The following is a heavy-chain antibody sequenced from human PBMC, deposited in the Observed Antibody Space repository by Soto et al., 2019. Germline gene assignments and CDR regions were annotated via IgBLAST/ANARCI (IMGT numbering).Heavy chain of an antibody. V-gene: IGHV1-2*02. Sequence: GASVKVSCKASGYTFSGYYIHWGRQAPGQGLEWMGWIYPNSGGAIYTQHFQGRVTMTRDTSFTTAYMELSRLRSDDTALYYCARDSHYDILTGYSRNALAIWGQGTMVTV. CDR3: ARDSHYDILTGYSRNALAI. J-gene: IGHJ3*02. D-gene: IGHD3-9*01. CDR1: GYTFSGYY. CDR2: IYPNSGGA.